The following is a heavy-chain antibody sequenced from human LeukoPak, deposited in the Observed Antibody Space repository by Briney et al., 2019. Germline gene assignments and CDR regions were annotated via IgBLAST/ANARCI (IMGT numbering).Heavy chain of an antibody. D-gene: IGHD2/OR15-2a*01. CDR2: IGAYNGNT. Sequence: GASVKVSCKASGYTFTSFGISWVRQAPGQGLEWTGWIGAYNGNTNYAQKFQGRVAVTTDTSTSTAYMELRSLRSDDTAVYYCAREKNYGMDVWGQGTTVTVSS. CDR1: GYTFTSFG. CDR3: AREKNYGMDV. V-gene: IGHV1-18*01. J-gene: IGHJ6*02.